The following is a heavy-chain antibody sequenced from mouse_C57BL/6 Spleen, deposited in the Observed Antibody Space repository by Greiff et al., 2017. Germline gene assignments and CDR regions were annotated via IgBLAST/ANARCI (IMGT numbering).Heavy chain of an antibody. CDR2: IHPNSGST. D-gene: IGHD2-4*01. J-gene: IGHJ3*01. CDR1: GYTFTSYW. Sequence: VQLQQPGAELVKPGASVKLSCKASGYTFTSYWMHWVKQRPGQGLEWIGMIHPNSGSTNYNEKFKSKATLTVDKSSSTAYMQLSSLTTEDSAVYSCARSAFNDYLAYWGQGTLVTVSA. V-gene: IGHV1-64*01. CDR3: ARSAFNDYLAY.